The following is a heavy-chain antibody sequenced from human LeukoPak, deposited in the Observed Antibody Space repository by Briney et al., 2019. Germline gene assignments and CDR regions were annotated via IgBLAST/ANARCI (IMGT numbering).Heavy chain of an antibody. Sequence: PGGSLRLSCAASGFTFSSYAMSWVRQAPGKGLEWVSAISGSGGSTYYADSVKGRFTISRDNSKNTLYLQMNSLRAEDTAVYYCANQYYDFWSGYLDWGQGTLVTVSS. J-gene: IGHJ4*02. V-gene: IGHV3-23*01. CDR1: GFTFSSYA. CDR2: ISGSGGST. D-gene: IGHD3-3*01. CDR3: ANQYYDFWSGYLD.